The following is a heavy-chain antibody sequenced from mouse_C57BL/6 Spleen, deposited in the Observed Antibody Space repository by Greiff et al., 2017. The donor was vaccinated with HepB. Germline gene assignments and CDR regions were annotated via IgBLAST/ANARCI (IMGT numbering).Heavy chain of an antibody. J-gene: IGHJ1*03. CDR1: GYTFTDYN. CDR2: INPNNGGT. CDR3: ARRDYGSSYVRYFDV. V-gene: IGHV1-18*01. Sequence: VQLKQSGPELVKPGASVKIPCKASGYTFTDYNMDWVKQSHGKSLEWIGDINPNNGGTIYNQKFKGKATLTVDKSSSTAYMELRSLTSEDTAVYYCARRDYGSSYVRYFDVWGTGTTVTVSS. D-gene: IGHD1-1*01.